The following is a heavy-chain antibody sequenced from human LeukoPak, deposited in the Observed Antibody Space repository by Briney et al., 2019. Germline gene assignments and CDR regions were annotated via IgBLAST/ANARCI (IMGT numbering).Heavy chain of an antibody. CDR2: IYSGGST. Sequence: GGSLRLSCAASGFTVSSNYMSWVRQAPGKGLEWVSVIYSGGSTYYADSVKGRFTISRDNSKNTLYLQMNSLRAEDTAVYYCAREAGYYYDSSGYADWGQGTLVTVSS. D-gene: IGHD3-22*01. CDR1: GFTVSSNY. V-gene: IGHV3-66*01. CDR3: AREAGYYYDSSGYAD. J-gene: IGHJ4*02.